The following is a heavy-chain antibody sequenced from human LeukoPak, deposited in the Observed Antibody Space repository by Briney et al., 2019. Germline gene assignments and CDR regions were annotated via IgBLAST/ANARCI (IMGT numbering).Heavy chain of an antibody. V-gene: IGHV1-8*01. CDR1: GYTFTSYD. J-gene: IGHJ4*02. D-gene: IGHD3-3*01. Sequence: SVKVSCKASGYTFTSYDINWVRQATGQGLEWMGWMNPNSGNTGYAQKFQGRVTMTRNTSISTAYMELSSLRSEDTAVYYCARGLRSYYAFWSGIQGYYWGQGTLVTVSS. CDR3: ARGLRSYYAFWSGIQGYY. CDR2: MNPNSGNT.